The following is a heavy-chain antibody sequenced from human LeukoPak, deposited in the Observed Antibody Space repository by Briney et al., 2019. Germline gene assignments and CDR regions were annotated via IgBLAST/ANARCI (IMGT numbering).Heavy chain of an antibody. D-gene: IGHD2-2*01. Sequence: GGSLRLSCATSGFTFSNYAMTWVRQAPGKGLEWVSTISDGGAATYYADSVKGRFTISRDNSKNTLSLQMNSLRAEDTAVYYCAKALNVLVPSTSRWFDPWGQGTLVTVSS. CDR1: GFTFSNYA. V-gene: IGHV3-23*01. J-gene: IGHJ5*02. CDR3: AKALNVLVPSTSRWFDP. CDR2: ISDGGAAT.